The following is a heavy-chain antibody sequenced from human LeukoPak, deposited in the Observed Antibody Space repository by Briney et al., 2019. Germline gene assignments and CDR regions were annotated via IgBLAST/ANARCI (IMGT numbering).Heavy chain of an antibody. CDR1: GGTFSSYA. CDR2: IIPIFGTA. V-gene: IGHV1-69*13. J-gene: IGHJ4*02. CDR3: ARKDGDYADDYYFDY. D-gene: IGHD4-17*01. Sequence: ASVKVSCKASGGTFSSYAISWVRQAPGQGLEWMGGIIPIFGTANYAQKFQGRVTITADESTSTAYMELSSLRSEDTAVYYCARKDGDYADDYYFDYWGRGTLVTVSS.